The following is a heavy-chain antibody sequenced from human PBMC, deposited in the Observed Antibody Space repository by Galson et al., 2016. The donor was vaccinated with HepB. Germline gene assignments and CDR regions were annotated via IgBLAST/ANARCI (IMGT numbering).Heavy chain of an antibody. CDR2: IYLSGST. CDR1: GDSISPHY. V-gene: IGHV4-59*11. D-gene: IGHD3-22*01. CDR3: ARERSEYISGRFDY. J-gene: IGHJ4*02. Sequence: SETLSLTCIVSGDSISPHYWSWIRQPPGKGLEWIGHIYLSGSTKYNPSLKSRVTISVDTSKNQFSLNLNSVTAADTAVYYCARERSEYISGRFDYWGQGTLVSVSS.